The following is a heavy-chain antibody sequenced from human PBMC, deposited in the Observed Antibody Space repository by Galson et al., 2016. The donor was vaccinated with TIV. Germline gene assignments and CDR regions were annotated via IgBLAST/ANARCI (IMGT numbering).Heavy chain of an antibody. J-gene: IGHJ4*02. CDR1: GSSFTSNW. V-gene: IGHV5-51*03. CDR2: MYPADSDI. D-gene: IGHD5-12*01. Sequence: QSGAEVTKPGESLKISCKLSGSSFTSNWIAWVREMPGKGLEWMGIMYPADSDIRYSPSFQGQVTISADESISTAYLQWSSLKASDSAMYFCARAPGYSDYSYGYFDSWGQGTRVTVSS. CDR3: ARAPGYSDYSYGYFDS.